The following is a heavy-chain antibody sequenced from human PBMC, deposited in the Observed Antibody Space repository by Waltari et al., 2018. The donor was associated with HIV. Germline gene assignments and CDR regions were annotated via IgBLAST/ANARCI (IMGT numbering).Heavy chain of an antibody. CDR2: TYPDDTT. Sequence: AESGGRLIQPGGSLGLSCTASNFSVSGKHVTWIRQAPVGSLEWVAVTYPDDTTHYADSVSGRFTISRAKSRTTVLLLMNGLFVDDTATYFCATGVRYYGPWGQGTRVTVSS. J-gene: IGHJ5*02. CDR1: NFSVSGKH. CDR3: ATGVRYYGP. D-gene: IGHD3-10*01. V-gene: IGHV3-53*01.